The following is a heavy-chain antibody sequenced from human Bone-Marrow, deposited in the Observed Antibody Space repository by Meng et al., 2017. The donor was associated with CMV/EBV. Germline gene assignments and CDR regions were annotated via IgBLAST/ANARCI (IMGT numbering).Heavy chain of an antibody. Sequence: GESLKISCAASGFTFSSYGMHWVRQAPGKGLEWVAFIWYDGNYKHYADSVKGRFTISRDNSKNTLYLQMNSLRAEDTAVYYCARDYYDSSGYMYYFDYWGQGTLVTVSS. J-gene: IGHJ4*02. CDR2: IWYDGNYK. CDR3: ARDYYDSSGYMYYFDY. D-gene: IGHD3-22*01. CDR1: GFTFSSYG. V-gene: IGHV3-30*02.